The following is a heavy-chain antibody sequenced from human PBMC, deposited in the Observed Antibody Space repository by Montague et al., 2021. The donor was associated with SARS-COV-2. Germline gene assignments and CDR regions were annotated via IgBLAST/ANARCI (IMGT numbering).Heavy chain of an antibody. CDR2: INGGSSVM. J-gene: IGHJ5*02. Sequence: SLRLSCAASGFNFGVYEMNWVRQTPGKGLEWVSYINGGSSVMYYADSVMGRFTISRDNAESSLYLQMNSLRVEDTAVYYCAPAVPVADDSWGQGTLVTVSS. CDR3: APAVPVADDS. D-gene: IGHD2-2*01. V-gene: IGHV3-48*03. CDR1: GFNFGVYE.